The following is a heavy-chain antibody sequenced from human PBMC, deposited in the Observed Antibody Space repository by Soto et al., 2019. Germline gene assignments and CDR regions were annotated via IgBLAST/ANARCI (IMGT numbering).Heavy chain of an antibody. Sequence: QVQLVQSGAEVKKPGASVKVSCKASGYTFTSYDISWVRQAPGQGLEWMGWMSTSNGNTNYAQKLQGRVTMTTDAATSTANMELRSLRPVDTAVYFCARDRNWVDPWGHGTLVTVS. CDR1: GYTFTSYD. CDR2: MSTSNGNT. CDR3: ARDRNWVDP. J-gene: IGHJ5*02. V-gene: IGHV1-18*01.